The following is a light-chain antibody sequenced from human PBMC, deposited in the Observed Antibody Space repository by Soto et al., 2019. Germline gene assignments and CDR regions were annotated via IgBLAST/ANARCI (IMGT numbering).Light chain of an antibody. V-gene: IGKV1-5*03. CDR3: QQYGASPWT. Sequence: IQMTQSPSTVCVSXGDRVTIACLASLTIGSLLARYRQTPGSAPKIXXYKAATLKSGCPPRFSGSGSATDFSRIIGRLEPEDFAVYIGQQYGASPWTFGQGTKVDI. CDR1: LTIGSL. J-gene: IGKJ1*01. CDR2: KAA.